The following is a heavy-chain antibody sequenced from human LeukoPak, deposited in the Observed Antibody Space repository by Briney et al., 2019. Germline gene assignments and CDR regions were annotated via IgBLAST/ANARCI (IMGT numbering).Heavy chain of an antibody. D-gene: IGHD3-10*01. V-gene: IGHV3-23*01. Sequence: PGRSLRLSCAASGFTFSNYALSWVRQAPGEGLEWVSAISASGTSTYYADSVKGRFTISKDNSKNTLYLQMNSLRADDTAIYYCAKDRTVFRGITYYFDYWGQGTLVTVSS. CDR3: AKDRTVFRGITYYFDY. CDR2: ISASGTST. CDR1: GFTFSNYA. J-gene: IGHJ4*02.